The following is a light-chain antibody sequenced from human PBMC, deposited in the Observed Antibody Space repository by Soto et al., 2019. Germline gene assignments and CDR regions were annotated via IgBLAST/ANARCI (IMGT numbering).Light chain of an antibody. CDR3: QQYGTSPRT. CDR2: GAS. Sequence: EIVLTQSPGTLSLSPGERGTLSCRASQSVNSDLGWYQQKPGQAPSLLIYGASSRATGIPDRFSGSGSGTDFTLTISRLEPEDFAVYFCQQYGTSPRTFGQGTKVEIK. J-gene: IGKJ1*01. V-gene: IGKV3-20*01. CDR1: QSVNSD.